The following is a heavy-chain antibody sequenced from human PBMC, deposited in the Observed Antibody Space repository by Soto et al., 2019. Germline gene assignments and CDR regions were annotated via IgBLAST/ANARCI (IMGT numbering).Heavy chain of an antibody. J-gene: IGHJ4*02. CDR3: ATLWFGELRVFGY. Sequence: QVQLQQWGAGLLKPSETLSLTCAVYGGSFSGYYWSWFRQPPGRGLEWIGEINHSGSTNYNPSLKSRVTISVDTSKNQFSLKLSSVTAADTAVYYCATLWFGELRVFGYWGQGTLVTVSS. CDR1: GGSFSGYY. V-gene: IGHV4-34*01. CDR2: INHSGST. D-gene: IGHD3-10*01.